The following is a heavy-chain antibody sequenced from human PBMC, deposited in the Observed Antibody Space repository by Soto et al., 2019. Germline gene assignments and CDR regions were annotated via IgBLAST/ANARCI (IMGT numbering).Heavy chain of an antibody. D-gene: IGHD5-12*01. Sequence: ASVKVSCKASGGTFSSYAISWVRQAPGQGLEWMGGIIPIFGTANYAQKFQGRVTITAEESTSTAYMELSSLRSEDTAVYYCAKTLREGRIVATIGTFAGYGMDVWGQGTTVTVSS. CDR2: IIPIFGTA. J-gene: IGHJ6*02. CDR1: GGTFSSYA. CDR3: AKTLREGRIVATIGTFAGYGMDV. V-gene: IGHV1-69*13.